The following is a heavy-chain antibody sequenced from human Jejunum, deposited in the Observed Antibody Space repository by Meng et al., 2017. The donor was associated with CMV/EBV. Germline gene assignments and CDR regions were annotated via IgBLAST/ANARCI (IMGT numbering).Heavy chain of an antibody. CDR2: IDSDGSTT. CDR3: ARDSYGDDKPPDY. CDR1: GFTFRSHW. J-gene: IGHJ4*02. Sequence: EGQLVESGGGLVQPGGSLRLSGAASGFTFRSHWMHWVRQAPGKGLVWVSRIDSDGSTTTYADSVKGRFIISRDNAKNTVYLQMNSLRAEDTAIYYCARDSYGDDKPPDYWGPGTLVTVSS. V-gene: IGHV3-74*03. D-gene: IGHD4-17*01.